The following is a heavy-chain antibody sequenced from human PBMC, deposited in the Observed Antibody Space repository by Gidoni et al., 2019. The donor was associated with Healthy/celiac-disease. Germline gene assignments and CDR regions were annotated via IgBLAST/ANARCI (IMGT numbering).Heavy chain of an antibody. J-gene: IGHJ3*02. Sequence: EVQLLESGGGLVQPGGSMRLSCAASGFTFSRYAMSWVRQAPGKGLEWVSAISGSGGSTYYADSVKGRFTISRDNSKNTLYLQMNSLRAEDTAVYYCAKDMRIVVVRDAFDIWGQGTMVTVSS. CDR2: ISGSGGST. CDR3: AKDMRIVVVRDAFDI. V-gene: IGHV3-23*01. CDR1: GFTFSRYA. D-gene: IGHD3-22*01.